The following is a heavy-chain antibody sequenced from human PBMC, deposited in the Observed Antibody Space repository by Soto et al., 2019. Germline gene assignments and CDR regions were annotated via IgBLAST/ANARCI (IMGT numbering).Heavy chain of an antibody. J-gene: IGHJ6*02. CDR3: AVGVGIFGVGTGNLEVGMYAMGV. CDR2: ISGSGGTT. Sequence: EVQLLESGGGLVQPGGSLRLSCAASGFTFSTYAMTWVRQAPGKGLEWVATISGSGGTTYYADSVKGRFTISRDNSNNTLFLHMNSLRAEDTAVHYCAVGVGIFGVGTGNLEVGMYAMGVLGQGTTVTVSS. D-gene: IGHD3-3*01. CDR1: GFTFSTYA. V-gene: IGHV3-23*01.